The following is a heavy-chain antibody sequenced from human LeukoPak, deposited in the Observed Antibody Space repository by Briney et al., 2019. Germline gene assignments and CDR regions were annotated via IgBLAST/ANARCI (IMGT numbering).Heavy chain of an antibody. J-gene: IGHJ4*02. D-gene: IGHD6-13*01. V-gene: IGHV3-30*03. Sequence: GGSLRLSCAASGFTFSSYGMHWVRQAPGKGLERVASISYDGNNKYYADSVKGRFTISRDDSKNTLYLQMNSLRAEDTAVLYCARERSDSSSWYVFDYWGQGTLVTVSS. CDR2: ISYDGNNK. CDR3: ARERSDSSSWYVFDY. CDR1: GFTFSSYG.